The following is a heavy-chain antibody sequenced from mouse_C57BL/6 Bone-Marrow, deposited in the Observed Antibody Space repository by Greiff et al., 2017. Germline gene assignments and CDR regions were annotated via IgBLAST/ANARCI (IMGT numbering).Heavy chain of an antibody. CDR1: GYTFTGYW. D-gene: IGHD1-1*01. V-gene: IGHV1-50*01. Sequence: VQLQQSGAELMKPGASVKLSCKATGYTFTGYWIEWVKQRPGHGLEWIGVIDPSDSYTNYNQKFKGKATLTVDTSSSTAYMQLSSLTSEDSAVYYCASYYGSSYYFDYWGQGTTLTVSS. CDR2: IDPSDSYT. J-gene: IGHJ2*01. CDR3: ASYYGSSYYFDY.